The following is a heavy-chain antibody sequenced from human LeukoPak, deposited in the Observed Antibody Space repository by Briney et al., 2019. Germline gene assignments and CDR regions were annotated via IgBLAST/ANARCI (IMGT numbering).Heavy chain of an antibody. V-gene: IGHV5-51*01. CDR3: ARPGALYSSSWPFDY. CDR1: GYSFTSYW. D-gene: IGHD6-13*01. Sequence: GESLKISCKGSGYSFTSYWIGWVRQMPGKGLEWMGIIYPGDSDTRYSPSFQGQVTISADKSISTAYQQWSSLKASDTAMYYCARPGALYSSSWPFDYWGQGTLVTVSP. CDR2: IYPGDSDT. J-gene: IGHJ4*02.